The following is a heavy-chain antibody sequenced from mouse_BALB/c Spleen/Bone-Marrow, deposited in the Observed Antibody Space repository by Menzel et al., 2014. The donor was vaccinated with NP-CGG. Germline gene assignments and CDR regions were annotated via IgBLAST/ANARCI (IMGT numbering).Heavy chain of an antibody. CDR2: IDPYYGTT. CDR1: GHSFTGYN. Sequence: VQLQQSGPELEKPGASVKISCKASGHSFTGYNMNWVKQSHGKSLEWIGNIDPYYGTTTFNQKFKDKATSTADKSSSTAYMQLKSLTSEDSAVYYCTRSRAYFRDWFAYWGQGTLVTVSA. CDR3: TRSRAYFRDWFAY. V-gene: IGHV1-39*01. J-gene: IGHJ3*01. D-gene: IGHD2-14*01.